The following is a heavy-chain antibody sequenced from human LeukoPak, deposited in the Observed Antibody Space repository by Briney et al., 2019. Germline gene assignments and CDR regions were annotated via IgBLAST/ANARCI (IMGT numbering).Heavy chain of an antibody. Sequence: SVKVSCKASGGTFSSYAISWVRQAPGQGLEWMGGIIPIFGTANYAQKFQGRVTITANESTSTAYMELSSLRSEDTAVYYCARVRLDYYYGMDVWGKGTTVTVSS. D-gene: IGHD6-19*01. CDR3: ARVRLDYYYGMDV. CDR2: IIPIFGTA. CDR1: GGTFSSYA. J-gene: IGHJ6*04. V-gene: IGHV1-69*13.